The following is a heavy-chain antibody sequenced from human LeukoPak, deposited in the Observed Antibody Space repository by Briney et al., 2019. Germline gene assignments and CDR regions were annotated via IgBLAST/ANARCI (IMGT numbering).Heavy chain of an antibody. Sequence: TASETLSLTCAVYGGSFSGYYWSWIRQPPGKGLEWIGEINHSGSTNYNPSLKSRVTISVDTSKNQFSLKQSSVTAADTAVYYCARGRSVWGQGTLVTVSS. CDR2: INHSGST. J-gene: IGHJ4*02. CDR1: GGSFSGYY. V-gene: IGHV4-34*01. CDR3: ARGRSV.